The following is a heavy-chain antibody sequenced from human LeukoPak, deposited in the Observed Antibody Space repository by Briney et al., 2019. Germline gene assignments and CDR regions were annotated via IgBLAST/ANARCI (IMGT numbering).Heavy chain of an antibody. V-gene: IGHV4-59*01. CDR3: ARSLLSWTPSVFPAMVDGMDV. D-gene: IGHD5-18*01. J-gene: IGHJ6*02. CDR1: GGSISSYY. CDR2: IYYSGST. Sequence: SETLSLTCTVSGGSISSYYWSWIRQPPGKGLEWIGYIYYSGSTNYSPSLKSRVTISVDTSKNQFSLKLSSVTAADTAVYYCARSLLSWTPSVFPAMVDGMDVWGQGTTVTVSS.